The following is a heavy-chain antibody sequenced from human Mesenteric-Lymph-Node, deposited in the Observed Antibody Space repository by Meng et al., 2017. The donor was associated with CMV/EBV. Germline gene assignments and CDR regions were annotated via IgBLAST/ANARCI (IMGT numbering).Heavy chain of an antibody. CDR1: GFNFSSYS. Sequence: GESLKISCAVSGFNFSSYSMDWVRQAPGKGLEWVAYIGTGFTKYYADSLAGRFTVSRDDAKNSLYLQVNSLRGEDTAVYFCVRDPVVSGLDVWGQGTAVTVSS. CDR2: IGTGFTK. D-gene: IGHD5/OR15-5a*01. CDR3: VRDPVVSGLDV. V-gene: IGHV3-48*04. J-gene: IGHJ6*02.